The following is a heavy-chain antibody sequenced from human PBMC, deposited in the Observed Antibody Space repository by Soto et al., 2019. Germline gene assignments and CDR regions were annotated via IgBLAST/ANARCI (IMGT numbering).Heavy chain of an antibody. V-gene: IGHV3-7*01. Sequence: GGSLRLSCAASGFTFSNYWMSWVRQAPGKGLEWVATIKHGGVDTYYVDSVKGRFTISRDNAKNSLYLQMTSLTVEDTAVYYCARERYNYFFCSAYFYLDSWGQGTLVTVSS. CDR2: IKHGGVDT. CDR3: ARERYNYFFCSAYFYLDS. J-gene: IGHJ4*02. CDR1: GFTFSNYW. D-gene: IGHD2-15*01.